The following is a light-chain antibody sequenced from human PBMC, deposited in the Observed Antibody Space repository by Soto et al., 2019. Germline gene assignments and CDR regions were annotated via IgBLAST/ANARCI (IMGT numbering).Light chain of an antibody. Sequence: EIVMTQSPATLSVSPGERATLSCRASQSVSSNLAWYQQKPGQAPRLLIYDASPRANGIPARFSGGGSGTEFTLTISSLQSEDFAVYYCQQYHNWPFTFGGGTTVEIK. CDR1: QSVSSN. J-gene: IGKJ4*01. CDR3: QQYHNWPFT. CDR2: DAS. V-gene: IGKV3-15*01.